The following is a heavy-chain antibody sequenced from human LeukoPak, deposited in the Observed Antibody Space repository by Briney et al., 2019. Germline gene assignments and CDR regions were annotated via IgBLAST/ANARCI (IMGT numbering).Heavy chain of an antibody. CDR1: GFTFSTHW. J-gene: IGHJ5*01. D-gene: IGHD6-19*01. Sequence: GGSLRLSCAAPGFTFSTHWMHWVRQAPGKGLVWVSCINSDESSTSYADSVKGRFTISRDNAKNTLYLEMNSLRAEDTAVYYCARGMYSSGLDSWGQGTLVTVSS. V-gene: IGHV3-74*01. CDR3: ARGMYSSGLDS. CDR2: INSDESST.